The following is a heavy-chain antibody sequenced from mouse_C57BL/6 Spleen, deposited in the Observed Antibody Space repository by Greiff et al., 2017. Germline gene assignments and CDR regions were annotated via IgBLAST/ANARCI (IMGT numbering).Heavy chain of an antibody. J-gene: IGHJ2*01. V-gene: IGHV1-82*01. CDR3: ARLTGTRGVYFDY. Sequence: QVQLQQSGPELVKPGASVKISCKASGYAFSSSWMNWVKQRPGKGLEWIGRIYPGDGDTNYNGKFKGKATLAADKSSSTAYMQLSSLTSEDSAVYFCARLTGTRGVYFDYWGQGTTLTVSS. CDR2: IYPGDGDT. D-gene: IGHD4-1*01. CDR1: GYAFSSSW.